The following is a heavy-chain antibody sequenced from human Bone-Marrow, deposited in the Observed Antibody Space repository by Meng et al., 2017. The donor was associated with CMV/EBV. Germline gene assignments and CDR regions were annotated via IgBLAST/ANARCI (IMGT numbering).Heavy chain of an antibody. CDR1: FTFSRYG. Sequence: FTFSRYGMHWVRQAPGKGLEWVAVISYDGSNKYYADSVKGRFTISRDNSKNTLYLQMNSLRAEDTAVYYCAKDPSPYSSSWYYFDYWGQGALVTVSS. D-gene: IGHD6-13*01. CDR2: ISYDGSNK. V-gene: IGHV3-30*18. J-gene: IGHJ4*02. CDR3: AKDPSPYSSSWYYFDY.